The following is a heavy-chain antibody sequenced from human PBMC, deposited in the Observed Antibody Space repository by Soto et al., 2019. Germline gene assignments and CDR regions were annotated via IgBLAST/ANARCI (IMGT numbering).Heavy chain of an antibody. V-gene: IGHV1-18*01. D-gene: IGHD2-15*01. CDR1: GGTFSSYA. CDR3: ARGYCSGGSCYPKPPDAFDI. Sequence: ASVKVSCKASGGTFSSYAISWVRQAPGQGLEWMGWISANNGNTNYAQKLQGRVTMTTDTSTSTAYMELRSLRSDDTAVYYCARGYCSGGSCYPKPPDAFDIWGQGTMVTVSS. CDR2: ISANNGNT. J-gene: IGHJ3*02.